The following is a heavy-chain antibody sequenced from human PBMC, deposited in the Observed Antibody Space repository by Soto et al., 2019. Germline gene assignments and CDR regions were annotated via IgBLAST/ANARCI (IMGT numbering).Heavy chain of an antibody. Sequence: GGSLRLSCAASGFTFSSYSMNWVRQAPGKGLEWVSSISSSSSYIYYADSVKGRFTISRDNAKNSLYLQMNSLRAEDTAVYYCARGGFRTPVQHWGQGTLVTVSS. CDR1: GFTFSSYS. CDR2: ISSSSSYI. V-gene: IGHV3-21*01. J-gene: IGHJ1*01. CDR3: ARGGFRTPVQH.